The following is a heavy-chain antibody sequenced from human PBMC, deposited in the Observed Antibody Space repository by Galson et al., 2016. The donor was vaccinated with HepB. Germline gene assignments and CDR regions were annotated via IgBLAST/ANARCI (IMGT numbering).Heavy chain of an antibody. CDR3: AHRLDERGGNLISLFDY. CDR2: IYWDDEK. J-gene: IGHJ4*02. CDR1: GFSLGTGGVG. D-gene: IGHD4-23*01. Sequence: PALVKPTQTLTLTCTFSGFSLGTGGVGVGWIRQSPGKALEWLALIYWDDEKQYSPSLKSRLTITRDTSKNQVVLTMPNMDPVDTGTYYCAHRLDERGGNLISLFDYWGRGTQVTVSS. V-gene: IGHV2-5*02.